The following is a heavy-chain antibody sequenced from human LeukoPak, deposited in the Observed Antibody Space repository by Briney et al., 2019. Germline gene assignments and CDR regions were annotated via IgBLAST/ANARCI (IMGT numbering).Heavy chain of an antibody. D-gene: IGHD2-8*01. J-gene: IGHJ6*03. V-gene: IGHV3-21*01. CDR3: ARLLTVDYYMDV. CDR1: GFTFSSYS. CDR2: ISSSSSYI. Sequence: GGSLRLSCAASGFTFSSYSMNWVRQAPGKGLEWVSSISSSSSYIYYADSVKGRFTISRDNAKNSLYLQMNSLRAEATAVYYCARLLTVDYYMDVWGKGTTVTVSS.